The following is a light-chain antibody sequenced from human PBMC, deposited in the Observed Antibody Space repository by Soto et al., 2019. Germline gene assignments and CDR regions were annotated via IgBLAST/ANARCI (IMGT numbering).Light chain of an antibody. J-gene: IGKJ1*01. V-gene: IGKV3-20*01. CDR3: HQYGSSPGT. Sequence: DIVLTQSPGTLSLSPGERATLSCRASQSVTNRYLAWYQQKPGQAPRLLFFGASIRDTGIPDRFSGSGSGTDFTLTINSLEPEDSAVYYCHQYGSSPGTFGPGTKVDIK. CDR2: GAS. CDR1: QSVTNRY.